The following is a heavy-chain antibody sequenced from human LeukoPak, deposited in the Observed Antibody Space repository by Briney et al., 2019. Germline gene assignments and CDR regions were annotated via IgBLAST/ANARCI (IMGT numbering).Heavy chain of an antibody. J-gene: IGHJ4*02. D-gene: IGHD3-9*01. V-gene: IGHV3-23*01. CDR1: GITVSNYG. CDR3: AKSRNFDWLPSDY. Sequence: GGSLRLSCAVSGITVSNYGMSWVRQAPGKGLEWVAGIGDSGGRTRYADSVKGRFTISRDNPKNTLYQQMNSLRAEDTALYYCAKSRNFDWLPSDYWGQGTLVTVSS. CDR2: IGDSGGRT.